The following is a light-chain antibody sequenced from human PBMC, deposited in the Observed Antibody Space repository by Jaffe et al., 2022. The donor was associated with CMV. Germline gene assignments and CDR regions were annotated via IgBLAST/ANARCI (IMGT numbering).Light chain of an antibody. CDR1: QSVSNKY. CDR2: GAS. CDR3: QQYSTSPLT. J-gene: IGKJ4*01. Sequence: ETVLTQSPGTLSLSPGERATLSCWASQSVSNKYLAWYQQKPGQAPRLLIHGASSRATGIPDRFSGSGSGTDFTLTISRLEPEDFAVYYCQQYSTSPLTFGGGTKVEIK. V-gene: IGKV3-20*01.